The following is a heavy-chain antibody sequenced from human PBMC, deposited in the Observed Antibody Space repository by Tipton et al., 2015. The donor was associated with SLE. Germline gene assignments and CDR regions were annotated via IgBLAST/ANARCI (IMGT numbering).Heavy chain of an antibody. V-gene: IGHV4-61*02. CDR3: ARDLRAIGDRFDP. D-gene: IGHD3-16*01. Sequence: TLSLTCTVSGGSISSGFYYWSWIRQPAGKGLKWIGRIYVSGSTNYNPSLKSRVTMSVDVSKNQFSLKLSSVTAADTAVYYCARDLRAIGDRFDPWGQGALVTVSS. J-gene: IGHJ5*02. CDR1: GGSISSGFYY. CDR2: IYVSGST.